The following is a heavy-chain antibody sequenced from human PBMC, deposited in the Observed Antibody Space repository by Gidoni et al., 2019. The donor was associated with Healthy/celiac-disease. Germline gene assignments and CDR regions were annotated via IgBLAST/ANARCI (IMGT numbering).Heavy chain of an antibody. Sequence: EVQLVESGGGLVKPGGSLRLSCAASGFTFSSYSMNWVRQAPGKGLEWVSSISSSSSYIYYADSVKGRFTISRDNAKNSLYLQMNSLRAEDTAVYYCARGGRFLEWLLYPYYYYYMDVWGKGTTVTVSS. D-gene: IGHD3-3*01. V-gene: IGHV3-21*01. CDR2: ISSSSSYI. J-gene: IGHJ6*03. CDR3: ARGGRFLEWLLYPYYYYYMDV. CDR1: GFTFSSYS.